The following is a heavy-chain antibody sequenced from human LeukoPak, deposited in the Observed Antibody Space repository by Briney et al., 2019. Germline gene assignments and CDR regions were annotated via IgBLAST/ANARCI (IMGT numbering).Heavy chain of an antibody. J-gene: IGHJ6*02. CDR1: GGTFSSYA. V-gene: IGHV1-69*04. CDR3: ARDLGGYDPSRYYGMDV. CDR2: IIPILGIA. Sequence: RASVTVSCQASGGTFSSYAISWVRQAPGPGLEWMGRIIPILGIANYAQKFQGRVAITADKATSTAYMERSSLRSEDPAVYYCARDLGGYDPSRYYGMDVWGQGTTVTVSS. D-gene: IGHD5-12*01.